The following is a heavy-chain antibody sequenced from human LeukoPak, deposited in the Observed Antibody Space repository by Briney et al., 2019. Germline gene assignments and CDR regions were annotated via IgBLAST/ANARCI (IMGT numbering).Heavy chain of an antibody. CDR2: ISSTSSTI. V-gene: IGHV3-48*02. CDR1: GFTFSSYS. D-gene: IGHD4-23*01. Sequence: GGSLRLSCAASGFTFSSYSMNWVRQTPGKGLEWISYISSTSSTIYFADSVKGRFTISRDNAKNSLYLQINSLRDEDTAVYFCARDLYPTVVTPWKFDYWGQGTLVTVS. J-gene: IGHJ4*02. CDR3: ARDLYPTVVTPWKFDY.